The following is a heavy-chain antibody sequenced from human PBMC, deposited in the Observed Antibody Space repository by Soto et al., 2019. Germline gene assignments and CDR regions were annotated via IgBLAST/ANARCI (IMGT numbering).Heavy chain of an antibody. CDR2: ISHDGKKK. CDR1: GFTFSSYG. D-gene: IGHD6-25*01. CDR3: AAGLGRGLDY. Sequence: QVHLVESGGGVLQPGTSLRLSCAASGFTFSSYGMHWVRQAPGKGLEWVAVISHDGKKKYYADSVRDLLTIYRDNSKNTLYLQMNTLGPEDTSIYYCAAGLGRGLDYWGQGTLVTVSS. V-gene: IGHV3-30*03. J-gene: IGHJ4*02.